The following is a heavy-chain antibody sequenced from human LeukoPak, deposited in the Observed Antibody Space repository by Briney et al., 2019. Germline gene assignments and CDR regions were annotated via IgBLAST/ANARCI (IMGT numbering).Heavy chain of an antibody. D-gene: IGHD5-24*01. CDR3: AVVDGYKGGY. V-gene: IGHV3-30*02. Sequence: GGSLRLSCAASGFTCSSCGMHSVRQAPGKGLEWVAFIRYDGSNKYYADSVKGRFTISRDNSKNTLYLQMNSLRAEDTAVYYCAVVDGYKGGYWGQGTLVTVSS. CDR2: IRYDGSNK. J-gene: IGHJ4*02. CDR1: GFTCSSCG.